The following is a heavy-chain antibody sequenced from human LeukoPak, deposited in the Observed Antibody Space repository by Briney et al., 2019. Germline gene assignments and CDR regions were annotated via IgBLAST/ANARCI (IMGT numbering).Heavy chain of an antibody. Sequence: SETLSLTCTVSGGSIINSPYYWGWIRQPPGKELEWIVSMHYSGTTYYNPSLKSRVTISIDTSKNQFSLRLISVTAADTAVFYCARNDRGRPADYWGQGTLVTVSS. V-gene: IGHV4-39*01. CDR3: ARNDRGRPADY. CDR1: GGSIINSPYY. D-gene: IGHD3-16*01. CDR2: MHYSGTT. J-gene: IGHJ4*02.